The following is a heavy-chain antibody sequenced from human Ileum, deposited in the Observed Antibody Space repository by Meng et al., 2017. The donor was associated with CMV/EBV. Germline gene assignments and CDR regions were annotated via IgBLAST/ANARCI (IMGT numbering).Heavy chain of an antibody. Sequence: CKTSGYKFTDYGFSWVRQAPGQGLEWMGWIATCNGNTNYAQRMQGRVTMSRDTSTSTVYMELRSLRYDDTAVYYCARDWDYGDPADYWGQGTLVTVSS. CDR2: IATCNGNT. J-gene: IGHJ4*02. V-gene: IGHV1-18*01. D-gene: IGHD4-17*01. CDR1: GYKFTDYG. CDR3: ARDWDYGDPADY.